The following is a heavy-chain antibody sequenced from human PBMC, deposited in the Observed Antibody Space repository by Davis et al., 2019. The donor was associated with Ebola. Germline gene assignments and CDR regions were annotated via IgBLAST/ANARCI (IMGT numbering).Heavy chain of an antibody. CDR2: ISSGGDDR. CDR3: ARDAEDGSGNWFFDF. J-gene: IGHJ2*01. V-gene: IGHV3-48*02. Sequence: GESLKISCAASGFAFTRHSMNWVRQAPGKGLEWIAFISSGGDDRYYADSVRGRFNVSRNNAKYSLFLQLNSLRDEDTAQYYCARDAEDGSGNWFFDFRGRGALVTVSS. D-gene: IGHD5-24*01. CDR1: GFAFTRHS.